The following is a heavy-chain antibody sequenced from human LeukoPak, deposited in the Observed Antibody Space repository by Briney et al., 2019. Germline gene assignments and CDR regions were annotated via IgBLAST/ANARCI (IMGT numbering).Heavy chain of an antibody. V-gene: IGHV1-2*02. CDR2: INPNSGGT. CDR1: GYTFTGYY. J-gene: IGHJ4*02. CDR3: ARERQGDY. Sequence: ASVKVSCKASGYTFTGYYMHWVRQAPGQGLEWMGWINPNSGGTIYAQKFQGRVSVTSDTSITTAYMEISSLTSDDTAVYFCARERQGDYWGQGTLVTVSS.